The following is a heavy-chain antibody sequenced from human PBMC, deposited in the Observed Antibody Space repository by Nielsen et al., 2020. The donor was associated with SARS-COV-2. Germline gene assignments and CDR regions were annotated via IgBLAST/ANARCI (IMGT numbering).Heavy chain of an antibody. D-gene: IGHD3-10*01. V-gene: IGHV7-4-1*02. CDR3: ARAETSGSGSIYGMDV. J-gene: IGHJ6*01. Sequence: ASVKVSCKASGYSFTSYAMNWVRQAPGQGLEWMGWINTHTGNPTYAQGFTGRLMFSLDTSVKTAHLQITSLKAEDSAVHYCARAETSGSGSIYGMDVWGHGTAVTVSS. CDR1: GYSFTSYA. CDR2: INTHTGNP.